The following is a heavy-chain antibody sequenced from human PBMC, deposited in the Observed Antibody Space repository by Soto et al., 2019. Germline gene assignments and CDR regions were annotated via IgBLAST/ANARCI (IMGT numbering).Heavy chain of an antibody. D-gene: IGHD3-10*01. CDR2: IYHSGTF. J-gene: IGHJ5*02. CDR3: ARGQFYSGSGNFNNLMFDA. Sequence: TCAVSGGSIGGVGYAWSWIRQPPGGGLEWTGYIYHSGTFLKSPSLKTRLTMSLDMSNNQFSLTLNSMTAADTAVYYCARGQFYSGSGNFNNLMFDAWGQGIQVTVSS. CDR1: GGSIGGVGYA. V-gene: IGHV4-30-2*01.